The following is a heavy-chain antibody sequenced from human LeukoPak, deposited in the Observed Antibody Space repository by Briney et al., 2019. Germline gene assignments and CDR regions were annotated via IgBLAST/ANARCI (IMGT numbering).Heavy chain of an antibody. CDR3: AKDQSDFWSGYYMSGYFDY. CDR1: GFTFSHYG. J-gene: IGHJ4*02. D-gene: IGHD3-3*01. CDR2: IRSDGGNK. V-gene: IGHV3-30*02. Sequence: GGSLRLSCAASGFTFSHYGMHWVRQPPGKGLEWVAFIRSDGGNKYYADSVKGRFTISRDNSKNTLYLQMNSLRPEDTAVYYCAKDQSDFWSGYYMSGYFDYWGQGTLVTVSS.